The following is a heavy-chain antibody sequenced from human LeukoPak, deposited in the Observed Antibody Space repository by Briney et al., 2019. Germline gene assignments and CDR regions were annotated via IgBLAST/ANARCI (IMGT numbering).Heavy chain of an antibody. CDR1: GFTFASHA. J-gene: IGHJ5*02. D-gene: IGHD4-11*01. V-gene: IGHV3-23*01. CDR2: ISGSASST. Sequence: AGGSLRLSCAASGFTFASHAMSWVRQAPGKGLEWVSGISGSASSTYYADSVKGRFTISRANSKNTLYLQMNSLRAEDAAVYYCAKGSNYGSWWFDPWGQGTLVTVSS. CDR3: AKGSNYGSWWFDP.